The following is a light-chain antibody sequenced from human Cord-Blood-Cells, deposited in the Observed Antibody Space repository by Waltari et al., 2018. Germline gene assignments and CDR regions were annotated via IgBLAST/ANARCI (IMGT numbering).Light chain of an antibody. Sequence: SALTPPASVSGSPAQSITISCTGTSSDVGSYNLVSWYQQHPGKAPKLMIYEGSKRPSGVSNRFSGSKSGNTASLTISGLQAEDEADYYCCSYAGSRRVFGGGTKLTVL. CDR2: EGS. CDR3: CSYAGSRRV. V-gene: IGLV2-23*01. J-gene: IGLJ3*02. CDR1: SSDVGSYNL.